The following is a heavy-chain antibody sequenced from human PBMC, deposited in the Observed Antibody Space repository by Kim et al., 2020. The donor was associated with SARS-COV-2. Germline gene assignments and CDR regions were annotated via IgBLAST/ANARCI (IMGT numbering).Heavy chain of an antibody. CDR1: GGSFSGYY. V-gene: IGHV4-34*01. CDR3: ARGASGRCSGGSCYSYYYYGMDV. D-gene: IGHD2-15*01. Sequence: SETLSLTCAVYGGSFSGYYWSWIRQPPGKGLEWIGEINHSGSTNYNPSLKSRVTISVDTSKNQFSLKLSSVTAADTAVYYCARGASGRCSGGSCYSYYYYGMDVWGQGTTVTVSS. CDR2: INHSGST. J-gene: IGHJ6*02.